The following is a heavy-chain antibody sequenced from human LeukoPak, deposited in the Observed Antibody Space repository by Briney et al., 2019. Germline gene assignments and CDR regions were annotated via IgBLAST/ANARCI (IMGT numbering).Heavy chain of an antibody. Sequence: AGGSLRLSCAASGFTFSTYSMNWVRQAPGKGLEWVSSISISSSSIYYADSMKGRFTISRDNAKDSLYLQINSLRAEDTAVYYCARVQRGYCSSTSCYYFDFWGQGTLVTVSS. D-gene: IGHD2-2*01. V-gene: IGHV3-21*01. CDR2: ISISSSSI. CDR1: GFTFSTYS. J-gene: IGHJ4*02. CDR3: ARVQRGYCSSTSCYYFDF.